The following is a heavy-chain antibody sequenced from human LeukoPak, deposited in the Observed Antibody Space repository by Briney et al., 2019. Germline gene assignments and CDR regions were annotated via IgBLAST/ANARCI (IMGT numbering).Heavy chain of an antibody. D-gene: IGHD5-18*01. J-gene: IGHJ4*02. CDR2: IYTSGST. CDR1: GGSISSSPYY. V-gene: IGHV4-61*02. CDR3: ASIDTAIIRTDY. Sequence: SQTLSLTCTVSGGSISSSPYYWTWIRQPAGKGLEWIGRIYTSGSTNYNPSLKSRVTISVATSKNQFSMKLGSVTAADTAVYYCASIDTAIIRTDYWGQGTLVTVSS.